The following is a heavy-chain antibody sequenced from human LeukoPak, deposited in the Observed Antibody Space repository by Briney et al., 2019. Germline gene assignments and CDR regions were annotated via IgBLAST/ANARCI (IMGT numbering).Heavy chain of an antibody. V-gene: IGHV3-48*03. CDR3: ARAAITMVRGVSDY. CDR1: GFTFSSYE. J-gene: IGHJ4*02. D-gene: IGHD3-10*01. CDR2: ISSSGSTI. Sequence: GGSLRLSCAASGFTFSSYEMNWVRQAPGKGLEWVSYISSSGSTIYYADSVKGRFTISRDNAKNSLYLQMNSLRAEDTAIYYCARAAITMVRGVSDYWGQGTLVTVSS.